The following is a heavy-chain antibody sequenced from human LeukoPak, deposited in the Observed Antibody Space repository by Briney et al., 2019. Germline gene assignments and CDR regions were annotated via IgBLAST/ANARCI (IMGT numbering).Heavy chain of an antibody. CDR2: INTDGTVT. CDR3: ATKQWLAPPPDS. CDR1: GFTFSKYW. Sequence: GGTLRLSCAASGFTFSKYWMLWVRQAPGKGLESVSRINTDGTVTTYADSVKGRFTVSRDNTDNTMFLQMNSVRDEDTAVYYCATKQWLAPPPDSWGQGTPVTVSS. J-gene: IGHJ4*02. D-gene: IGHD6-19*01. V-gene: IGHV3-74*01.